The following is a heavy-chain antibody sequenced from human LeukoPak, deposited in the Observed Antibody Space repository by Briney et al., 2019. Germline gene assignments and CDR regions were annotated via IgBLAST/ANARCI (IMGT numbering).Heavy chain of an antibody. CDR3: AKSVGGEWFGDWYFDL. CDR2: IWYDGSNK. V-gene: IGHV3-33*06. CDR1: GFTFSSYG. Sequence: GRSLRLSCAASGFTFSSYGMHWVRRAPGKGLGWVAVIWYDGSNKYYADSVRGRFTISRDNSKNTLYLQMNSLRAEDTAVYYCAKSVGGEWFGDWYFDLWGRGTLVTVSS. D-gene: IGHD3-3*01. J-gene: IGHJ2*01.